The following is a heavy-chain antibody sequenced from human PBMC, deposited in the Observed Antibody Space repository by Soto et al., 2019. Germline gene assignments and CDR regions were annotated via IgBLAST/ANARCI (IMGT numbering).Heavy chain of an antibody. Sequence: TLSLTCTVSGGSISSGGYYWSWIRQHPGKGLEWIGYIYYSGSTYYNPSLKSRVTISVDTSKNQFSLKLSSVTAADTAVYYCARDRTLTTVTAKNYYYYGMDVWGQGTTVTVSS. CDR2: IYYSGST. CDR1: GGSISSGGYY. J-gene: IGHJ6*02. D-gene: IGHD4-4*01. V-gene: IGHV4-31*03. CDR3: ARDRTLTTVTAKNYYYYGMDV.